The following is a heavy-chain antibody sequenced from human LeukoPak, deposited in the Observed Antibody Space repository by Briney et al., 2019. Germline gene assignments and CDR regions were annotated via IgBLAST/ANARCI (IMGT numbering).Heavy chain of an antibody. CDR2: IYTSGST. D-gene: IGHD3-22*01. J-gene: IGHJ3*02. CDR1: GGSISSGSYY. V-gene: IGHV4-61*02. CDR3: ARDARVYYDSSPAFDI. Sequence: KPSQTLSLTCTVSGGSISSGSYYWSWIRQPAGKGLEWIGRIYTSGSTNYNPSLKSRVTISVDTSKNQFSLKLSSVTAADTAVYYCARDARVYYDSSPAFDIWGQGTMVTVSS.